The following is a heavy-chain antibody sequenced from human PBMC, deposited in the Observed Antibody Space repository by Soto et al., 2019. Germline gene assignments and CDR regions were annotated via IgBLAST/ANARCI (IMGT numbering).Heavy chain of an antibody. CDR1: GFTFGDSA. CDR3: IRDMKYSYYFEAGH. V-gene: IGHV3-49*04. J-gene: IGHJ4*02. Sequence: EVQVVESGGGLVQPGQSLRLSCFASGFTFGDSAFSWVRQAPGKGLEWVGFIRTKTFGGTAEYAASVKGRFSISRDDSKSIAYLPMNSLKTEDTAGYYCIRDMKYSYYFEAGHWGQGTLVTVSS. D-gene: IGHD5-18*01. CDR2: IRTKTFGGTA.